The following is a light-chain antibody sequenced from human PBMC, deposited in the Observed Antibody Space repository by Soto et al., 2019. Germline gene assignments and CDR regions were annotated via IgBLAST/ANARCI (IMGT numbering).Light chain of an antibody. CDR3: QSDDSTLSARYV. CDR2: GNI. Sequence: QSVLTQPPSVSGAPGQRVTISCTGSSSNIGAGYDVHWYQQRPGTAPKLLIFGNINRPSGVPDRFSGSKSGTSASLVITGLQAEDEGDYYCQSDDSTLSARYVFGTGTKVTVL. V-gene: IGLV1-40*01. CDR1: SSNIGAGYD. J-gene: IGLJ1*01.